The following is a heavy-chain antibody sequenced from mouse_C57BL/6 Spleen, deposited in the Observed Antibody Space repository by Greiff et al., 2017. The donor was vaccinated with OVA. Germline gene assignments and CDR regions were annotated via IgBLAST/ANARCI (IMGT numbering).Heavy chain of an antibody. CDR2: INPSNGGT. CDR1: GYTFTSYW. V-gene: IGHV1-53*01. Sequence: QVQLQQPGPELVKPGASVKLSCKASGYTFTSYWMHWVKQRPGQGLEWIGYINPSNGGTNYNEKFKSKATLTVDTSSSTAYMQLSSLTSEDSAVYYCAADSSGSLLDYWGQGTPLTVSA. CDR3: AADSSGSLLDY. D-gene: IGHD3-2*02. J-gene: IGHJ2*01.